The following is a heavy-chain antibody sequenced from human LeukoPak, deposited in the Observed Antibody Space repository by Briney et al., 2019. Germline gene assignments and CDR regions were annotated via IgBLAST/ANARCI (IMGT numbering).Heavy chain of an antibody. CDR3: ARARSTAGLDAFDI. J-gene: IGHJ3*02. CDR2: ISSSSDYI. V-gene: IGHV3-21*01. CDR1: GFTFITYS. Sequence: GGSLRLSCVASGFTFITYSMNWVRQAPGKGLEWVSSISSSSDYIYYADSVKGRFTISRDNAKNSLYLQMNSLRAEDTAVYYCARARSTAGLDAFDIWGQGAMVTVSS. D-gene: IGHD3/OR15-3a*01.